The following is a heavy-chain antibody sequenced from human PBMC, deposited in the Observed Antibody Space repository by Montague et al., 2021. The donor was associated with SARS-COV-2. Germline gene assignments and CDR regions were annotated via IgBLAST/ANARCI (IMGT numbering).Heavy chain of an antibody. CDR2: ISFSWST. CDR3: ARQNHGRGWYEISLDY. D-gene: IGHD6-19*01. V-gene: IGHV4-39*01. Sequence: SETLSLTCTVSGGSITSTNYYWAWIRQPPGKGLEWIGSISFSWSTYHNPSLKSRVTMSVDTSMNQFSLRLSTVTAADTALYYGARQNHGRGWYEISLDYWGQGTLVTVSS. J-gene: IGHJ4*02. CDR1: GGSITSTNYY.